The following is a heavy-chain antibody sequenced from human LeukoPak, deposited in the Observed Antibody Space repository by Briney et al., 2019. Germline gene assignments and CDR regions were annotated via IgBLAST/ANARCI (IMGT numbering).Heavy chain of an antibody. CDR2: INSDGVST. V-gene: IGHV3-74*01. CDR3: ARGDIAVAGPRHAFDI. D-gene: IGHD6-19*01. CDR1: GFTFSTYW. J-gene: IGHJ3*02. Sequence: GGSLRLSCAASGFTFSTYWMHWVRQAPGKRLVWVSRINSDGVSTTYADFVKGRFTISRDNAKNTLYLQMNTLRAEDTAVYYCARGDIAVAGPRHAFDIWGQGTMVTVSS.